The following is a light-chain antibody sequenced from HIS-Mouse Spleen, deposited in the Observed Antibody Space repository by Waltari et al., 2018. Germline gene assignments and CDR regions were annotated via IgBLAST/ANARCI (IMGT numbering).Light chain of an antibody. Sequence: QSALTQPPSVSGSPGQSVTISCTVTSSAVGSYHPFSWYQPPPGTAPKLMIYEVSNRPSGVPDRFSGSKSGNTASLTISGLQAEDEADYYCSSYTSSSTVFGTGTKVTVL. CDR2: EVS. CDR1: SSAVGSYHP. V-gene: IGLV2-18*02. J-gene: IGLJ1*01. CDR3: SSYTSSSTV.